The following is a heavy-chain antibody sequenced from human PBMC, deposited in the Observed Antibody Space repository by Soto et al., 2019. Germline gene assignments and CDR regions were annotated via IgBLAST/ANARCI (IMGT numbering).Heavy chain of an antibody. CDR3: ARGRARYIAARHYYYYGMDV. V-gene: IGHV4-34*01. CDR2: INHSGST. D-gene: IGHD6-6*01. J-gene: IGHJ6*02. Sequence: PSDTLSLTCAVYGESFSGYYWSWIRQHPGKGREWIGEINHSGSTNYNPSLKSRVTISVDTSKNQLSLKLSSVTAAETAVYYCARGRARYIAARHYYYYGMDVWGQGTTVT. CDR1: GESFSGYY.